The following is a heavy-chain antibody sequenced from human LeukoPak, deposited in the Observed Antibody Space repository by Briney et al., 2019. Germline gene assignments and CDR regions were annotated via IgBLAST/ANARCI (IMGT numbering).Heavy chain of an antibody. CDR2: TQYRGNP. J-gene: IGHJ4*02. CDR1: GGSVDSGVYS. D-gene: IGHD3-22*01. Sequence: SETLSLTCSVSGGSVDSGVYSWSWIRQPPGKGLEWIGYTQYRGNPYYNPSLRRRVTISIDTSNNQFSLRLTSVTAADTAVYYCARGGGYYYYDSSGYYADYWGQGTLVTVSS. CDR3: ARGGGYYYYDSSGYYADY. V-gene: IGHV4-30-2*01.